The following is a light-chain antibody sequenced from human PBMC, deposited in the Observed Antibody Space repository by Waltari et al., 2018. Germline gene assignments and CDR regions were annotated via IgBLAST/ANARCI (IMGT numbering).Light chain of an antibody. CDR1: SRYVGTYTL. CDR3: CSYAGTFLV. J-gene: IGLJ3*02. CDR2: EVS. Sequence: QSALTQPAAVSGSPGQSITISCTVTSRYVGTYTLVSWYQQHPGKAPKFMIYEVSKRPSGVSKRFSGSKSGNTASLTISGLQAEDEADYYCCSYAGTFLVFGGGTKLTVL. V-gene: IGLV2-23*02.